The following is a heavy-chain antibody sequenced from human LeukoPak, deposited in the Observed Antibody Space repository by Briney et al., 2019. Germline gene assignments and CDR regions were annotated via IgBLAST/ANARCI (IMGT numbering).Heavy chain of an antibody. CDR1: GYTFTGYY. J-gene: IGHJ4*02. D-gene: IGHD6-13*01. CDR2: INPNSGGT. Sequence: ASVKVSCKASGYTFTGYYMHWVRQAPGQGLEWMGWINPNSGGTNYAQKFQGRVTMTRGTSISTAYMELSRLRSDDTAVYYCAREAAAGRWADYWGQGTLVTVSS. CDR3: AREAAAGRWADY. V-gene: IGHV1-2*02.